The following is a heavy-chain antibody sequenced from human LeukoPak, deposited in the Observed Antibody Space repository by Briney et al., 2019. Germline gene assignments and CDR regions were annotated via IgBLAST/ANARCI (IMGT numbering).Heavy chain of an antibody. CDR1: GFTLGDYW. CDR2: IKQDGSEK. CDR3: VTGRGDL. Sequence: GGSLRLSCAASGFTLGDYWMNWVRQTLEKGLEWVAIIKQDGSEKFYVDSVKGRFIISRDNAKNSLSLQMNSVRAEDTGVYYCVTGRGDLWGQGTLVTVSS. J-gene: IGHJ5*02. V-gene: IGHV3-7*01.